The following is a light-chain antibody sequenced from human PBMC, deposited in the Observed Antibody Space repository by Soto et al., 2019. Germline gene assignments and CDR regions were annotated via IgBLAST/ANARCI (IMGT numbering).Light chain of an antibody. J-gene: IGKJ2*01. Sequence: DIRMTQSPSSLSASVGDRVTITCRASQTISTYLNWYQQKPGKAPKLLIYAASSLQSGVPSRFSGSGSGADFTLTISSLQPEDFATYYCQQSLGIPYTFGQGTTLEIK. CDR1: QTISTY. V-gene: IGKV1-39*01. CDR2: AAS. CDR3: QQSLGIPYT.